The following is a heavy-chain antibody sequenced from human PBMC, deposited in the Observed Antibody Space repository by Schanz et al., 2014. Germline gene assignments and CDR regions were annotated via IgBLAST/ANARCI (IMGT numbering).Heavy chain of an antibody. D-gene: IGHD6-19*01. J-gene: IGHJ3*02. V-gene: IGHV3-30*04. CDR2: VSHDGFTK. Sequence: KLVESGGGVVQPGGSLRLSCVASGFSFSGFAVHWVRQAPGKGLEWVSIVSHDGFTKHYADSVRGRFTLSRDNSKNTVYLQMNSLRAEDTALYFCATDYSGGGCHIWGQGTMVTVSS. CDR3: ATDYSGGGCHI. CDR1: GFSFSGFA.